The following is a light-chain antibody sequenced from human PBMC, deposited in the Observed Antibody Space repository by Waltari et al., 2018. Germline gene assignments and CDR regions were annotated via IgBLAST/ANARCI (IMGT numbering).Light chain of an antibody. CDR1: RGIVSY. J-gene: IGKJ5*01. V-gene: IGKV1-39*01. CDR2: DAS. Sequence: DIQMTQSPSSLSTSVGDRVTITCRASRGIVSYLNWYQQRPGRAPKLLIYDASTLQREVPTRFSGGGIGTDFTLTINNLQPEDFATYFCQQSYSPPFTFGQGTRLEI. CDR3: QQSYSPPFT.